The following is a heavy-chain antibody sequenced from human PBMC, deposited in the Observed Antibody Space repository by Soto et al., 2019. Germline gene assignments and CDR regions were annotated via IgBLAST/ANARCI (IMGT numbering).Heavy chain of an antibody. V-gene: IGHV1-18*01. CDR1: GYTFTSYG. D-gene: IGHD2-15*01. CDR3: ARDIGVVVAATTDY. J-gene: IGHJ4*02. CDR2: LSAYNGNT. Sequence: HVQLVQSGAEVKKPGASVKVSCKASGYTFTSYGISWVRQAPGQGLEWMGWLSAYNGNTKYAQKLQGRVTMTTDTSTSTAYMELRSLRSDDTAVYYCARDIGVVVAATTDYWGQGTLVTVSS.